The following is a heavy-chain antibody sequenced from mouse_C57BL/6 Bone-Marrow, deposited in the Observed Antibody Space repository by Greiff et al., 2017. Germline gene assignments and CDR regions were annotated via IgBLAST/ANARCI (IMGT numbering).Heavy chain of an antibody. Sequence: QVQLQQPGAELVMPGASVKLSCKASGYTFTSYWMHWVKQRPGQGLEWIGEIYPTYSYTNYNQKFKGKATLTVDKSSSTAYMQLSSLTSEDSAVYYCAKGGDVGSWFAYWGQGTLVTVSA. D-gene: IGHD2-13*01. V-gene: IGHV1-69*01. J-gene: IGHJ3*01. CDR2: IYPTYSYT. CDR1: GYTFTSYW. CDR3: AKGGDVGSWFAY.